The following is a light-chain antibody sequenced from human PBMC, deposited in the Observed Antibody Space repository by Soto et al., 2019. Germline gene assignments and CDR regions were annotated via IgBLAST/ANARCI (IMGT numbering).Light chain of an antibody. CDR3: QQRLNWPPG. V-gene: IGKV3-11*01. J-gene: IGKJ1*01. Sequence: EIFLTQSPDTLSLSPGERATLTCRASQSVTNYIAWYHQRPGQPPRLLIYDASNRATGVPARFSGTRSETDFTLTISDVEPADSGLEYCQQRLNWPPGFGQGTKVEIK. CDR1: QSVTNY. CDR2: DAS.